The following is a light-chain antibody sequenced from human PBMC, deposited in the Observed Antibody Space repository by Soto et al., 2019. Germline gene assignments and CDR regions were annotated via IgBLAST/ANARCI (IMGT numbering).Light chain of an antibody. J-gene: IGLJ1*01. CDR3: AAWDDSLIGYV. CDR2: GNI. Sequence: QSVLTQPPSASGTPGQRVTISCSGGSSNIGSNTVNWYQQLPGTAPKLLIYGNIQRPSGVPDRFSGSKSGTSASLAISGLQSEDEADYYCAAWDDSLIGYVFGPGTKVTVL. CDR1: SSNIGSNT. V-gene: IGLV1-44*01.